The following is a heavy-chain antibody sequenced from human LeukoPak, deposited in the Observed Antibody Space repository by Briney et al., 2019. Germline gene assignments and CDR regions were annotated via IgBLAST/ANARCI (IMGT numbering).Heavy chain of an antibody. CDR3: VSPRGFSYGYFDY. Sequence: PSGTLSLTCTVSGGSISSSSAYWGWIRQPPGKGLEWIGSIYYSKNTYYNPSLKSRVTTSADTSKNQFSLTLGSVSATDTAIYYCVSPRGFSYGYFDYWGQGTLVTVSS. CDR1: GGSISSSSAY. D-gene: IGHD5-18*01. J-gene: IGHJ4*02. CDR2: IYYSKNT. V-gene: IGHV4-39*01.